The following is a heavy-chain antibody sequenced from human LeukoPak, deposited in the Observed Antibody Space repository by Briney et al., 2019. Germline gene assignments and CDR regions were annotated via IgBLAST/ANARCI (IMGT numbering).Heavy chain of an antibody. V-gene: IGHV3-7*01. J-gene: IGHJ4*02. Sequence: GGSLRLSCAAPGFTFSNHWMTWVRQAPGKGLEWVANMNQDGSLKFHVDSVKGRFTISRDNSKNSLYLQMSSLRAEDTAVYYCARESITVIRGVLTTAGSGFDYWGKGTLVTVSS. CDR3: ARESITVIRGVLTTAGSGFDY. CDR2: MNQDGSLK. CDR1: GFTFSNHW. D-gene: IGHD2/OR15-2a*01.